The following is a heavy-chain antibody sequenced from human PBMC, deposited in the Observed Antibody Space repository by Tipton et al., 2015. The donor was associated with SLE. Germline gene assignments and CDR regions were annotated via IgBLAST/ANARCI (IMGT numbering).Heavy chain of an antibody. V-gene: IGHV4-59*11. Sequence: TLSLTCTVSGDTISDHYWSWIRQPPGKGLEWIGYISYRGSTNYSPSLKSRVTISLDTSKTQFSLKLRSVTAADTAIYYCARGGYSSGWYGDYFVYCGQGTLVTVSS. CDR3: ARGGYSSGWYGDYFVY. CDR2: ISYRGST. J-gene: IGHJ4*02. CDR1: GDTISDHY. D-gene: IGHD6-19*01.